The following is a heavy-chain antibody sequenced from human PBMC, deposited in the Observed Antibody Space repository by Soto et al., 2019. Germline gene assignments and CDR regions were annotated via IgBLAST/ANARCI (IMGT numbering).Heavy chain of an antibody. CDR2: IYYSGST. J-gene: IGHJ6*03. CDR3: ARHPPYYDFWSGYYSAPHYYYMDV. V-gene: IGHV4-61*01. D-gene: IGHD3-3*01. Sequence: PSETLSLTCTVSGGSVSSGSYYWSWIRQPPGKGLEWIGYIYYSGSTNYNPSLKSRVTISVDTSKNQFSLKLSSVTAADTAVYYCARHPPYYDFWSGYYSAPHYYYMDVWGKGTTVTVSS. CDR1: GGSVSSGSYY.